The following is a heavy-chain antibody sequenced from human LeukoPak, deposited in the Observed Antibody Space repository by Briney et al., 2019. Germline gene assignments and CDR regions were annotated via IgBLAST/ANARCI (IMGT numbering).Heavy chain of an antibody. D-gene: IGHD3-22*01. CDR1: GGTFSTYA. CDR3: ARGLGDSSGYYYSDY. V-gene: IGHV1-69*01. CDR2: IIPIFGTG. Sequence: SVKVSCKTSGGTFSTYAISWVRQAPAQGLERMGWIIPIFGTGTYAQKFQGRVTITADESTSTAYMELSSLRSEDTAVYYCARGLGDSSGYYYSDYWGQGTLVTVSS. J-gene: IGHJ4*02.